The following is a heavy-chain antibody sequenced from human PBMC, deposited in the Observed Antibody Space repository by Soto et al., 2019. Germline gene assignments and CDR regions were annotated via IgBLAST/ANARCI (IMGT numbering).Heavy chain of an antibody. CDR3: ARAYCSGGSCYSDAFDI. CDR1: GFTVSSNY. V-gene: IGHV3-53*01. D-gene: IGHD2-15*01. Sequence: EVQLVESGGGLIQPGGSLRLSCAASGFTVSSNYMSWVRQAPGKGLEWVSVIYSGGSTYYADSVKGRFTISRDNSKNTLYLQMNSLRAEDTAVYYCARAYCSGGSCYSDAFDIWGQGTMVTVSS. CDR2: IYSGGST. J-gene: IGHJ3*02.